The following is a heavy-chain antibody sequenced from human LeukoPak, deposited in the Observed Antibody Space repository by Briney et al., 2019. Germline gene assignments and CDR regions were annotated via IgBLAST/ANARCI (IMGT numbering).Heavy chain of an antibody. J-gene: IGHJ3*02. Sequence: QAGGSLRLSCAASGFSFSMYSMSWVRQAPGKGLEWVAFIKEDASVKDYVDSLKGRVTISRDNAKNSLYLQMNSLRAEDTALYYCAKESTSFAFDIWGQGTMVTVSS. CDR3: AKESTSFAFDI. CDR1: GFSFSMYS. V-gene: IGHV3-7*03. D-gene: IGHD2-2*01. CDR2: IKEDASVK.